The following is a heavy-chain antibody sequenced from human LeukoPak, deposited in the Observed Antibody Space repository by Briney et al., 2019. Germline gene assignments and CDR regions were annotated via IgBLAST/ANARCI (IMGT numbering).Heavy chain of an antibody. J-gene: IGHJ6*02. Sequence: PGGSLRLSCAASGFTVSSNYMSWVRQAPGKGLEWVSVIYSGGSTYYADSVKGRFTISRDNSKNTLYLQMNGLRAEDTAVYYCASSYCSGGSCYWGSHYGMDVWGQGTTVTVSS. CDR2: IYSGGST. CDR1: GFTVSSNY. D-gene: IGHD2-15*01. V-gene: IGHV3-53*01. CDR3: ASSYCSGGSCYWGSHYGMDV.